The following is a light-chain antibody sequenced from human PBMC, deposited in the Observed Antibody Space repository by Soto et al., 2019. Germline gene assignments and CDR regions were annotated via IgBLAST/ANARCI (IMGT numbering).Light chain of an antibody. Sequence: DIQMTQSPSSLSASVGDRVTSTCRASQVFNNYLAWYQQKPGKVPKLLISATSTLQSGVPSRFSGSGSGTDFTLTIISLQPEDGATYYCQRYNSVPPAFGQGTKVEIK. CDR1: QVFNNY. J-gene: IGKJ1*01. CDR3: QRYNSVPPA. CDR2: ATS. V-gene: IGKV1-27*01.